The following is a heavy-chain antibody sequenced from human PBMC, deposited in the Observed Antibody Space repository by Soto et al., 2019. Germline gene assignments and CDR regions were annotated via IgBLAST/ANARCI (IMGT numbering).Heavy chain of an antibody. V-gene: IGHV3-23*01. Sequence: EVLLLESGGGLVEPGGSLRLSCAASGFSFSTSVMSWVRKAPGKGLEWVSAISSAAERTHYADSVKGQFTISRDNSMSTLYLQMNSLRVEDTAVYYCAKEGYTSGKAGAFNIWGQGTTVTVSS. J-gene: IGHJ3*02. CDR3: AKEGYTSGKAGAFNI. CDR2: ISSAAERT. CDR1: GFSFSTSV. D-gene: IGHD6-19*01.